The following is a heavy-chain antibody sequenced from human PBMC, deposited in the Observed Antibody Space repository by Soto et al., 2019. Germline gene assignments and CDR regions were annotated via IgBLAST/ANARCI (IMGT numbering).Heavy chain of an antibody. J-gene: IGHJ4*02. CDR3: ARDYYDTTHYFDF. Sequence: PSETLSLTCAVSGGSITSSNWWSWVRRPPGKGLEWIGEIYPSGNVNSNPLLKSRVTISVDTSKNQFSLRLRSVTAADTAMYFCARDYYDTTHYFDFWGQGALVTVSS. CDR2: IYPSGNV. D-gene: IGHD3-22*01. CDR1: GGSITSSNW. V-gene: IGHV4-4*02.